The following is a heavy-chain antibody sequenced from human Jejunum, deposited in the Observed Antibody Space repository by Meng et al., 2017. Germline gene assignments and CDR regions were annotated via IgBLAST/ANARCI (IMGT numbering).Heavy chain of an antibody. CDR1: GGSISSSDYY. Sequence: SETLSLTCTVSGGSISSSDYYWSWIRQHPGKGLEWIGNIFYTGSTYYNPSLKSRFTISIDTSKNEFSLKLSSVTAADTAVYYCARVVIVGTSIFDYWGRGTLVTVSS. D-gene: IGHD1-26*01. J-gene: IGHJ4*02. CDR3: ARVVIVGTSIFDY. V-gene: IGHV4-31*03. CDR2: IFYTGST.